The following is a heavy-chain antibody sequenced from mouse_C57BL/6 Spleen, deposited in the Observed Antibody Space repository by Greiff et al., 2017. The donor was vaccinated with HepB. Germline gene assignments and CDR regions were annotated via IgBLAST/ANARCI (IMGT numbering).Heavy chain of an antibody. CDR3: ARPGYDPYFDY. J-gene: IGHJ2*01. V-gene: IGHV1-81*01. CDR1: GYTFPRYG. CDR2: IYPRSGNT. D-gene: IGHD2-3*01. Sequence: QVQLQQSGAELARPGASVKLSCKASGYTFPRYGISWVQQRTGQVLEWIGAIYPRSGNTYYNEKFKGKATLTADKSSSTAYMELRSLTSEDSAVYFCARPGYDPYFDYWGQGTTLTVSS.